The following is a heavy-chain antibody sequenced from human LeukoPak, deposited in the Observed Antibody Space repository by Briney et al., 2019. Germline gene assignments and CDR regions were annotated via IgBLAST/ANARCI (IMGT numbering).Heavy chain of an antibody. V-gene: IGHV3-11*01. CDR3: ARRGDDSSGYYHSCYFDY. J-gene: IGHJ4*02. CDR1: GFTFSDYY. Sequence: GGSLRLSCAASGFTFSDYYMSWIRQAPGKGLEWVSYISSSGSTIYYADSVKGRFTISRDNAKNSLYLQMNSLRAEDTAAYYCARRGDDSSGYYHSCYFDYWGQGTLVTVSS. CDR2: ISSSGSTI. D-gene: IGHD3-22*01.